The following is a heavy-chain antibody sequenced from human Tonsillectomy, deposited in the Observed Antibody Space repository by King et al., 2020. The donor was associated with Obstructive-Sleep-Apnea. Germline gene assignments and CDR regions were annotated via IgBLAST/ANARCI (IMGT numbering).Heavy chain of an antibody. D-gene: IGHD4-17*01. CDR2: ISGYNGNT. CDR1: GYSFSIYG. J-gene: IGHJ4*02. Sequence: VQLVESGAEVKKPGASVTVSCKASGYSFSIYGITWVRQAPGQGLEWMGWISGYNGNTNYAQKLQGRVTMTTDTSTSTAYMELRSLRSDDTAVYYCARSLATVTTAPFDYWGQGTLVTVSS. CDR3: ARSLATVTTAPFDY. V-gene: IGHV1-18*01.